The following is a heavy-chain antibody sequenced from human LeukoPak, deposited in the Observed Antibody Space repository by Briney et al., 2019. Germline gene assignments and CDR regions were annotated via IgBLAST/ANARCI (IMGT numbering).Heavy chain of an antibody. D-gene: IGHD3-22*01. CDR3: ARHPEAYYYDSSGYFDY. Sequence: PSETLSLTCTVSGGSISSYYWSWIRQPPGKGLEWIGYIYYSGSTNYNPSLKSRVTISVDTSKNQFSLKLSSVTAADTAVYYCARHPEAYYYDSSGYFDYWGQGTLVTVSS. V-gene: IGHV4-59*08. J-gene: IGHJ4*02. CDR2: IYYSGST. CDR1: GGSISSYY.